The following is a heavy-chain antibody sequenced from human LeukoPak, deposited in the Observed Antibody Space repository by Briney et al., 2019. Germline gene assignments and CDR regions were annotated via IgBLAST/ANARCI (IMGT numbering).Heavy chain of an antibody. J-gene: IGHJ3*02. V-gene: IGHV3-30*02. CDR3: AKYHRTVADLNDAFDI. CDR2: IRYDGSNK. D-gene: IGHD6-19*01. CDR1: GFTFSSYG. Sequence: PGGSLRLSCAASGFTFSSYGMHWVRQAPGKGLEWVAFIRYDGSNKYYADSVKGRFTISRDNSKNTLCLQMNSLSAEDTAVYYCAKYHRTVADLNDAFDIWGQRTTVTVSS.